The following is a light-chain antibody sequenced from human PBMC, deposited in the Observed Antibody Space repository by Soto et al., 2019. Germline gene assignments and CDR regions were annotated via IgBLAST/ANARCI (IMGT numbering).Light chain of an antibody. V-gene: IGKV3-20*01. CDR2: GVF. Sequence: ETVLTQSPGTVSLSPGERATLSCTTSQSVRSNYLAWYQQKPGQAPRLLIYGVFSRATGIPDRFSGSGSGTDFTLTISGLEPEDSAVYYCQHYYGSPRTFGQGTKLEI. CDR3: QHYYGSPRT. CDR1: QSVRSNY. J-gene: IGKJ2*01.